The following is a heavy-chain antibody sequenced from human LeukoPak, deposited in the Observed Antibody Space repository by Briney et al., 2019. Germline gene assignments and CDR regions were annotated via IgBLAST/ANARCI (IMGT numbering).Heavy chain of an antibody. J-gene: IGHJ3*02. CDR2: IYYSGSP. D-gene: IGHD3-22*01. Sequence: PSETLSLTCTVSGGPISSGDYYWSWIRQPRGEGLEWIAYIYYSGSPYHNPSLKSRVTTSVDTSKNQLSLKLSSVTAADTAVYYCARVKDSSGYYPAFDIWGQGTMVTVSS. CDR1: GGPISSGDYY. CDR3: ARVKDSSGYYPAFDI. V-gene: IGHV4-30-4*01.